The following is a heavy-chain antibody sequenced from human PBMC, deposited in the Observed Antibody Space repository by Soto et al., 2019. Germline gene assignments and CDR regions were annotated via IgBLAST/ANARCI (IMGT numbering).Heavy chain of an antibody. Sequence: QVQLPQSGTEVKRPGSSVKVSCRASGVSFNSYGFAWVRQAPGRGLEWVGKINPASQLRNYEQSLQGRVTITADTSTRTAYMELSGLTPEDTAVYYCARMKLARLDHWGQGTLVTVSS. CDR2: INPASQLR. V-gene: IGHV1-69*09. CDR1: GVSFNSYG. J-gene: IGHJ4*02. CDR3: ARMKLARLDH.